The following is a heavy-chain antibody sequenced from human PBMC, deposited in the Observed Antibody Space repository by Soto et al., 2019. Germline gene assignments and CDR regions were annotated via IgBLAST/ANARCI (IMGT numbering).Heavy chain of an antibody. D-gene: IGHD2-2*01. CDR2: IHDSGHS. CDR1: GGSISSDNYY. J-gene: IGHJ5*02. V-gene: IGHV4-30-4*01. Sequence: SETLSLTCTVSGGSISSDNYYWSWIRQPPGKGLEWIGYIHDSGHSYYKPSLKSRVTISVDTSKNQFSLKLSSVTAADTAVYYCAKYQPTSTSFDPWGQGTLVTVSS. CDR3: AKYQPTSTSFDP.